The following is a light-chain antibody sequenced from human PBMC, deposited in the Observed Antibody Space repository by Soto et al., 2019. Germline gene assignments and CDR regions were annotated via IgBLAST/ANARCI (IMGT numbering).Light chain of an antibody. V-gene: IGKV3-20*01. CDR3: QQYASSPVT. CDR2: GAS. Sequence: ENVLTQSPGTLSLSPGDRASLSCRASQSVSNNYLAWHQQRPGQAPRLLIFGASNRATGVPDRFNGSASGTDFTLTISRLQPEDFALYFCQQYASSPVTFGGGTKV. J-gene: IGKJ4*01. CDR1: QSVSNNY.